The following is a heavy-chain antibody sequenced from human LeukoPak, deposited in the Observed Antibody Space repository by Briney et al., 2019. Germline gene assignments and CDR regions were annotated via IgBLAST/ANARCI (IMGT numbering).Heavy chain of an antibody. CDR3: ARDRSSSWYLQVGWFDP. J-gene: IGHJ5*02. CDR1: GYTFTSYG. D-gene: IGHD6-13*01. Sequence: ASVKVSCKASGYTFTSYGISWVRQAPGQGLEWMGWISAYNGNTNYAQKLQDRVTMTTDTSTSTAYMELRSLRSDDTAVYYCARDRSSSWYLQVGWFDPWGQGTLVTVSS. CDR2: ISAYNGNT. V-gene: IGHV1-18*01.